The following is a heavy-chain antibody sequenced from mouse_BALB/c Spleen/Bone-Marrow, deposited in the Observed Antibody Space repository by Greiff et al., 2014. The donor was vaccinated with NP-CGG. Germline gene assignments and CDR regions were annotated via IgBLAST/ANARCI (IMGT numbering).Heavy chain of an antibody. Sequence: QVPLPPSGAELVRPGVSVKISCKGSGYTFPDYAVHWGKQSHTKSLEWIGLISSYYGDATYNQKFKGKATMTVDKSSSTAFLELARLTSEDSAIYYCARSGKVRNAMDYWGQGTSVTVSS. CDR3: ARSGKVRNAMDY. J-gene: IGHJ4*01. CDR1: GYTFPDYA. CDR2: ISSYYGDA. D-gene: IGHD2-14*01. V-gene: IGHV1-67*01.